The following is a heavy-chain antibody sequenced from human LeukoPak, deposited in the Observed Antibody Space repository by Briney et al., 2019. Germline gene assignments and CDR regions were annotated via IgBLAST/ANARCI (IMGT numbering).Heavy chain of an antibody. D-gene: IGHD4-17*01. Sequence: PSETLSLTCTVSGGSISSYYWSWIRQPPAKGLEWIGYIYYSGSTNYNPSLKSRVTISVDTSKNQFSLKLSSVTAADTAVHYCATVLSMTTVTYNWFDPWGQGTLVTVSS. V-gene: IGHV4-59*01. CDR2: IYYSGST. CDR3: ATVLSMTTVTYNWFDP. J-gene: IGHJ5*02. CDR1: GGSISSYY.